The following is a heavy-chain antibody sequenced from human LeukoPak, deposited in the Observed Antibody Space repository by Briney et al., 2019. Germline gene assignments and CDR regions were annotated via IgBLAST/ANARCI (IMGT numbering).Heavy chain of an antibody. J-gene: IGHJ3*02. Sequence: PSETLSLTCAVSGGSISSSNWWSWVRQPPGKGLEWIGEIYHSGSTNYNPSLKSRVTISVDKSKNQFSLKLSSVTAADTAVYYCARGLPIVVVPAAILTGGAFDIWGQGTMVTVSS. V-gene: IGHV4-4*02. CDR3: ARGLPIVVVPAAILTGGAFDI. CDR2: IYHSGST. D-gene: IGHD2-2*02. CDR1: GGSISSSNW.